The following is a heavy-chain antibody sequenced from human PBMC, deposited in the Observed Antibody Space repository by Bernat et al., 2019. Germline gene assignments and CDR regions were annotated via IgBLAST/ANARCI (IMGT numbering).Heavy chain of an antibody. CDR3: AKDSRRYSSGWSYFDY. CDR2: ISYDGSNK. V-gene: IGHV3-30*18. J-gene: IGHJ4*02. CDR1: GFTFSSYG. Sequence: QVQLVESGGGVVQPGRSLRLSCAASGFTFSSYGMHWVRQAPGKGLGWVAVISYDGSNKYYADSVKGRFTISRDNSKNTLYLQMNSLRAEDTAVYYCAKDSRRYSSGWSYFDYWGQGTLVTVSS. D-gene: IGHD6-19*01.